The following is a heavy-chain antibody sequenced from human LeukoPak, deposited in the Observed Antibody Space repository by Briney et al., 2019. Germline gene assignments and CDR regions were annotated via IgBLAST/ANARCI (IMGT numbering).Heavy chain of an antibody. Sequence: PGGSLRLSCAASGFTFSSYAMSWVRQAPGKGLEWVSAISGSGGSAYYADSVKGRFTISRDNSKNTLYLQMNSLRAEDTAVYYCAKDFRSGSYYTDYWGQGTLVTVSS. J-gene: IGHJ4*02. CDR3: AKDFRSGSYYTDY. V-gene: IGHV3-23*01. D-gene: IGHD1-26*01. CDR1: GFTFSSYA. CDR2: ISGSGGSA.